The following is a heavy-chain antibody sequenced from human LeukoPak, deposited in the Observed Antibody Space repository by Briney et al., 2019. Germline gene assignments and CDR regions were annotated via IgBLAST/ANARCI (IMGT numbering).Heavy chain of an antibody. CDR1: GGSFSGYY. J-gene: IGHJ5*02. CDR2: INHSGST. Sequence: SETLSLTCAVYGGSFSGYYWSWIRQPPGKGLEWIGEINHSGSTNYNPSLKRRVTISVDTSKNQFSLKLSSVTAADTAVYYCASVVVVAAWVWFDPWGQGTLVTVSS. V-gene: IGHV4-34*01. D-gene: IGHD2-15*01. CDR3: ASVVVVAAWVWFDP.